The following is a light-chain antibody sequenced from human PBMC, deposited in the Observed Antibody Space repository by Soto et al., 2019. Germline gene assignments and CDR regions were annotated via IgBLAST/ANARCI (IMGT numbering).Light chain of an antibody. Sequence: QPVLTQSPSASASLGASVKLTCTLSSGHSNYAIAWHQQQPEKGPRYLMKLNSDGSHSKGDGIPDRFSDSSSGAERYLTISSLQSEDEADYYCQTWGTGTPWVFGGGTKLTV. V-gene: IGLV4-69*01. CDR2: LNSDGSH. CDR1: SGHSNYA. J-gene: IGLJ3*02. CDR3: QTWGTGTPWV.